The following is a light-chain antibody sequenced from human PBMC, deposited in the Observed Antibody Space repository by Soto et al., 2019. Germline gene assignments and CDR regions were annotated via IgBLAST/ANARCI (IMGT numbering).Light chain of an antibody. Sequence: QSALTQPASVSGSPGQSIAISCTGTSSDVGSYDYVSRYQQHPDKAPKLMIYEVTPRPSGVSNRFSGSKSGNTASLTISGLQAEDEADYYCSSHTSVNTRVFGTGTKVTVL. J-gene: IGLJ1*01. CDR2: EVT. CDR3: SSHTSVNTRV. V-gene: IGLV2-14*01. CDR1: SSDVGSYDY.